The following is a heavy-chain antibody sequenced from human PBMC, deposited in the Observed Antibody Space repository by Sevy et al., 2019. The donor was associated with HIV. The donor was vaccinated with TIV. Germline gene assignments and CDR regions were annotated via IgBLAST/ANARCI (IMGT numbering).Heavy chain of an antibody. J-gene: IGHJ4*02. V-gene: IGHV1-69*13. CDR2: IIPIFGTA. CDR3: ARAHVVTAIQYYFDY. CDR1: GGTFSSYA. D-gene: IGHD2-21*02. Sequence: ASVKVSCKASGGTFSSYAISWVRQAPGQGLEWMGGIIPIFGTANYAQTFQGRVTITADESTSTAYMELSSLRSEDTAVYYCARAHVVTAIQYYFDYWGQGTLVTVSS.